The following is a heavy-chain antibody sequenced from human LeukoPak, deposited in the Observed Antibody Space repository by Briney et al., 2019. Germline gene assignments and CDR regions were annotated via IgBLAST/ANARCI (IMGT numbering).Heavy chain of an antibody. Sequence: SETLSLTCAVYGGSFSGYYWSWIRQPPGKGLEWIGYIYYSGSTNYNPSLKSRVTISVDTSKNQFSLKLSSVTAADTAVYYCARDTVTTWGSWFDPWGQGTLVTVSS. CDR3: ARDTVTTWGSWFDP. CDR2: IYYSGST. D-gene: IGHD4-17*01. CDR1: GGSFSGYY. J-gene: IGHJ5*02. V-gene: IGHV4-59*01.